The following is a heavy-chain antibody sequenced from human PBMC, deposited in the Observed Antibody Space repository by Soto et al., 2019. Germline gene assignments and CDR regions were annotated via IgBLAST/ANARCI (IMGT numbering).Heavy chain of an antibody. J-gene: IGHJ4*02. CDR3: AGKPLDSSSSY. V-gene: IGHV4-61*01. CDR1: GGSVSSGSYY. Sequence: QVQLQESGPGLVKPSETLSLTCTVSGGSVSSGSYYWSWIRQPPGKGLEWIGYIYYSGSTNYNPSLKSRVTISVGTSKNQFSLKLSSVTAADTAVYYCAGKPLDSSSSYWGQGTLVTVSS. D-gene: IGHD6-6*01. CDR2: IYYSGST.